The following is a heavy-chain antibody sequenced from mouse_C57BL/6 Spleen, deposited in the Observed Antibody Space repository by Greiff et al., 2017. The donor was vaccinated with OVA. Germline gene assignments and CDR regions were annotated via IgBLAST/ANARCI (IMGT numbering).Heavy chain of an antibody. CDR3: ARWELAYYFDY. J-gene: IGHJ2*01. Sequence: QVQLQQPGAELVKPGASVKLSCKASGYTFTSYWMHWVKQRPGQGLEWIGMIHPNSGSTNYNEKFKSKATLTVDKSSSTAYMQLISLTSEDSAVYYCARWELAYYFDYWGQGTTLTVSS. CDR1: GYTFTSYW. CDR2: IHPNSGST. D-gene: IGHD4-1*01. V-gene: IGHV1-64*01.